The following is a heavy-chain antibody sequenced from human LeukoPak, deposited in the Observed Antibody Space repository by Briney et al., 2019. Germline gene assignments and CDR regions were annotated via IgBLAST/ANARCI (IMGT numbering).Heavy chain of an antibody. Sequence: ASVKVSCKASRYTFTSYDINWVREAAGQGLEWMGWMNPNTGRTGFAQKFQGRLTMTRDTSISTAYMELSSLRSEDTAVYYCAREIPHDYGDSYFDYWGQGTLVTVSS. D-gene: IGHD4-17*01. V-gene: IGHV1-8*01. J-gene: IGHJ4*02. CDR2: MNPNTGRT. CDR3: AREIPHDYGDSYFDY. CDR1: RYTFTSYD.